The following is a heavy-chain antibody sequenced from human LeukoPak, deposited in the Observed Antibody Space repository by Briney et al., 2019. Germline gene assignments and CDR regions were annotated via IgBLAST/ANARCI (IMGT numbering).Heavy chain of an antibody. J-gene: IGHJ5*02. CDR2: ISSSGSTI. CDR1: GFTFSDYY. D-gene: IGHD3-10*01. Sequence: GSLRLSCAASGFTFSDYYMSWIRQAPGKGLEWVSYISSSGSTIYYADSVKGRFTISRDNSKNTLYLQMNSLRAEDTAVYYCAKEVVRGVILGWFDPWGQGTLVTVSS. V-gene: IGHV3-11*01. CDR3: AKEVVRGVILGWFDP.